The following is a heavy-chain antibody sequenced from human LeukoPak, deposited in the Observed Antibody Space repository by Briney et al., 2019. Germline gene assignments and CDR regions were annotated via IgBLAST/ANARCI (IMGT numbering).Heavy chain of an antibody. CDR3: ANTGGTFDY. J-gene: IGHJ4*02. D-gene: IGHD3-10*01. CDR1: GFTFGDYA. CDR2: ISGSGGST. V-gene: IGHV3-23*01. Sequence: PGRSLRLSCTASGFTFGDYAMSWVRQAPGKGLEWVSAISGSGGSTYYADSVKGRFTISRDNSKNTLYLQMNSLRAEDTAVYYCANTGGTFDYWGQGTLVTVSS.